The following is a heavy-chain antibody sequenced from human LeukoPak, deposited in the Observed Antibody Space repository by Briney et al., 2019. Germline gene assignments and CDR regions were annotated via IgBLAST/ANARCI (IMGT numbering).Heavy chain of an antibody. CDR1: GFTFSSYG. CDR3: AKGQDVGPAGIAVAGHVTPYDY. J-gene: IGHJ4*02. CDR2: ISYDGSNK. Sequence: PGGSLRLSCAASGFTFSSYGMHWVRQAPGKGLEWVAVISYDGSNKYYADSVKGRFTISRDNSKNTLYLQMNSLRAEDTAVYYCAKGQDVGPAGIAVAGHVTPYDYWGQGTLVTVSS. V-gene: IGHV3-30*18. D-gene: IGHD6-19*01.